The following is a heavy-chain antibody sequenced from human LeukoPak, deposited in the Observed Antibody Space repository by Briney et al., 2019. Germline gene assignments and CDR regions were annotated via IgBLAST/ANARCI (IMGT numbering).Heavy chain of an antibody. CDR3: VGYCSGGSCYNYYYYGMDV. V-gene: IGHV4-39*01. D-gene: IGHD2-15*01. Sequence: SETLSLTCTVSGGSISSSSYYWGWIRQPPGKGLEWIGSIYYSGSTYYNPSLKSRVTISVDTPKNQFSLKLSSVTAADTAVYYCVGYCSGGSCYNYYYYGMDVWGQGTTVTVSS. CDR2: IYYSGST. J-gene: IGHJ6*02. CDR1: GGSISSSSYY.